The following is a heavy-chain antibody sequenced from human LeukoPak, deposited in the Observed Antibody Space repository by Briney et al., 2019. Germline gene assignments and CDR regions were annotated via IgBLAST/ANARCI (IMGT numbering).Heavy chain of an antibody. CDR3: AGGIGFDP. CDR1: GFIFSSYE. J-gene: IGHJ5*02. V-gene: IGHV3-48*03. Sequence: GGSLRLSCAASGFIFSSYEMNWVRQAPGKGLEWVSYISSSGSTTYYADSVKGRFTISRDNPKNSLYLQMNSLRAEDTAVYYCAGGIGFDPWGQGTLVTVAS. CDR2: ISSSGSTT.